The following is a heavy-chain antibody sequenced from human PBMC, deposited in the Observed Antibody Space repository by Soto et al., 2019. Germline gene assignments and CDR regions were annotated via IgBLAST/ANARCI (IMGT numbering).Heavy chain of an antibody. CDR2: INTATGNT. CDR1: GYTFTNNA. J-gene: IGHJ5*02. Sequence: ASVKVSCKASGYTFTNNAMHWVRQAPAQRLEWMGWINTATGNTKYSRKFLGRISLTRDTSAATVYMELSRLTSTDTAVYYCARDILFENWFAPWGQGTLVTVSS. V-gene: IGHV1-3*04. CDR3: ARDILFENWFAP.